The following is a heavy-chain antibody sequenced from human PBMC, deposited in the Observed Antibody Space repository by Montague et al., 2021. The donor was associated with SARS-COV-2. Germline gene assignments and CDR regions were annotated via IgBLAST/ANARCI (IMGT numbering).Heavy chain of an antibody. V-gene: IGHV6-1*01. CDR3: ARTTTRMLDQENAFDI. CDR1: GDSVSSNTAT. J-gene: IGHJ3*02. Sequence: CAISGDSVSSNTATWNWIRQSPSRGLEWLGRTYYRSKWYHDYAISLKSRITINPDTSKNQFSLQLSSVAPEDTAVFYCARTTTRMLDQENAFDIWGQGTMVTVSS. D-gene: IGHD2-15*01. CDR2: TYYRSKWYH.